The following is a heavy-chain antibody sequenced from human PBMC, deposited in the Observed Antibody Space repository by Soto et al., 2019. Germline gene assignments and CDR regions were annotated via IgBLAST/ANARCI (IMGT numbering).Heavy chain of an antibody. CDR3: ARDSGEWEPVPNAFDI. J-gene: IGHJ3*02. D-gene: IGHD1-26*01. V-gene: IGHV1-18*04. Sequence: ASVKVSCKASGYTFTSYGISWVRQAPGQGLEWMGWISAYNGNTNYAQKLQGRVTMTTDTSTSTAYMELRSLRSDDTAVYYCARDSGEWEPVPNAFDIWGKGTMVTVSS. CDR2: ISAYNGNT. CDR1: GYTFTSYG.